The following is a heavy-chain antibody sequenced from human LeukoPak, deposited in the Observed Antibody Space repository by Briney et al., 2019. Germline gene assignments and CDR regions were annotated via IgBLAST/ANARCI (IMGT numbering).Heavy chain of an antibody. D-gene: IGHD1-26*01. V-gene: IGHV1-69*04. CDR3: ARDPGEPSVGAIGY. J-gene: IGHJ4*02. CDR2: IIPILGIA. CDR1: GGTFSSYA. Sequence: SVKVSCKASGGTFSSYAISWVRQAPGQGLEWMGRIIPILGIANYAQKFQGRVTITADKSTSTAYMELSSLRSEDTAVYYCARDPGEPSVGAIGYWGQGTLVTVSS.